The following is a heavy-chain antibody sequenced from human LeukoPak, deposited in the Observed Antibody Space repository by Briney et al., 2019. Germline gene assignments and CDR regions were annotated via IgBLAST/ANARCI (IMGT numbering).Heavy chain of an antibody. CDR3: ARKDGDY. Sequence: SETLSLTCTVSGASISAFHWTWFRQPAGKGLEWIGLIYSSGSTLFNPSLKSRVAMSVDLTKNQLSLRLTSVTAADTAMYYCARKDGDYWGRGTLVTVSS. V-gene: IGHV4-4*07. CDR2: IYSSGST. J-gene: IGHJ4*02. CDR1: GASISAFH.